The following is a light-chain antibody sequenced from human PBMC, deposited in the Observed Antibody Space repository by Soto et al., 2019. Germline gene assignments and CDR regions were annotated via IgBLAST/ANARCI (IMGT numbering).Light chain of an antibody. CDR3: CSYAGGYTFV. V-gene: IGLV2-11*01. CDR2: DVN. CDR1: SNDVGDYDY. J-gene: IGLJ1*01. Sequence: QSALTQPRSVFGCPGQSVTISCTGTSNDVGDYDYVSWYQQYPGKAPKLIIYDVNERPSGVPDRFSGSKSGNTASLTISALQAEDEADYYCCSYAGGYTFVFGTGTKVTVL.